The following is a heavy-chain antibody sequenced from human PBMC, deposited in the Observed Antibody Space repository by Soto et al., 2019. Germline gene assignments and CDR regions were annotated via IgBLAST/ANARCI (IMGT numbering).Heavy chain of an antibody. CDR2: TKNKANSYTT. J-gene: IGHJ4*02. CDR3: TIEGAYPGPDFDY. Sequence: PGGSLRLSCAASGFTFSDRYMDWFRQAPGKGLEWVARTKNKANSYTTEYAASVKGRFTISRDYSRDSVYLQMNSLKTHDTAVYYCTIEGAYPGPDFDYWGQGTLVTVSS. CDR1: GFTFSDRY. V-gene: IGHV3-72*01. D-gene: IGHD3-16*01.